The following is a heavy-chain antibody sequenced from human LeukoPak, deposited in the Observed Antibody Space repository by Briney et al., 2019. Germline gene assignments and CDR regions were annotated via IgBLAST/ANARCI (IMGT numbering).Heavy chain of an antibody. CDR3: ARDNSVRDEAWWFNP. CDR2: MNPKSGGT. V-gene: IGHV1-2*02. J-gene: IGHJ5*02. D-gene: IGHD5-24*01. Sequence: GASVKVSCKASGYTFTGYYIHWVRQAPGHGLEWMGWMNPKSGGTNFTQSLQGRVTLTRDMSTSTDYLELSSLRSEDTAVYYCARDNSVRDEAWWFNPWGQGTLVTVSS. CDR1: GYTFTGYY.